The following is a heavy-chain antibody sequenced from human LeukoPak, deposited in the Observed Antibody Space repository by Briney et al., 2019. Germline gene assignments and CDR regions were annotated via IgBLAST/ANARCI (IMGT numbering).Heavy chain of an antibody. Sequence: SETLSLTCTVSGGSISSGSYYWSWIRQPAGKGLEWIGRIYTSGSTNYNPSLKSRVTISVDTSKNQFSLKLSSVTAADAAVYYCARVVTFRFGYWGQGTLVTVSS. CDR2: IYTSGST. CDR3: ARVVTFRFGY. V-gene: IGHV4-61*02. J-gene: IGHJ4*02. D-gene: IGHD4-23*01. CDR1: GGSISSGSYY.